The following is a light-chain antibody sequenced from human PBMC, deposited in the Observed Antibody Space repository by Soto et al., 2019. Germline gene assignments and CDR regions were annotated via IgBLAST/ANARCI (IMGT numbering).Light chain of an antibody. CDR2: WAS. CDR1: QSVLYSSNNKNY. Sequence: DIVMTQSPDSLAVSLGERATINCKSSQSVLYSSNNKNYLAWYQQKPGQPPKLLIYWASTRESGVPDRFSGRGSGTDFTLTISILQAEDVAVYYCQQYYSTPPLTFGGGTKVEIK. V-gene: IGKV4-1*01. J-gene: IGKJ4*01. CDR3: QQYYSTPPLT.